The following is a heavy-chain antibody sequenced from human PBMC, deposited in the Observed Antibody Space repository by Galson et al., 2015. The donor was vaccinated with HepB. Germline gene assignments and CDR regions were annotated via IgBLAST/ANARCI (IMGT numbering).Heavy chain of an antibody. J-gene: IGHJ4*02. V-gene: IGHV3-7*01. Sequence: SLRLSCAASGFTFSSCWMSWVRQAPGKGLEWVANIKQDGSEKYYVDSVKGRFTISRDNAKNTMYLQMNSLRDEDTAVYYCARYTSGKGFDDWGQGTLVTVSS. CDR3: ARYTSGKGFDD. CDR2: IKQDGSEK. D-gene: IGHD3-10*01. CDR1: GFTFSSCW.